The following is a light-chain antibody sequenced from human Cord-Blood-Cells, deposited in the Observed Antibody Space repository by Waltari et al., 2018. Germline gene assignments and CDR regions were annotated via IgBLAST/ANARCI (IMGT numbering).Light chain of an antibody. CDR2: EVS. Sequence: QSALTQPASVSGPPGQSITIPCTGTSSDAGRSNYITWYQQHPGKAPKLMIYEVSNQPSGVSNRFSGSKSGNTASLTISGLQAEDEADYYCSSYTSSSTLVFGGGTKLTVL. J-gene: IGLJ2*01. CDR1: SSDAGRSNY. V-gene: IGLV2-14*01. CDR3: SSYTSSSTLV.